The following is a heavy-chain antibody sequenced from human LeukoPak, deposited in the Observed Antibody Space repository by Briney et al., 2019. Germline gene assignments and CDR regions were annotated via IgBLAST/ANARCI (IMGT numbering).Heavy chain of an antibody. CDR3: ARRSVRGVRDYYYYMDV. J-gene: IGHJ6*03. CDR1: GVSVSGYY. V-gene: IGHV4-34*01. CDR2: INHSGST. D-gene: IGHD3-10*01. Sequence: SETLSLTSAVYGVSVSGYYWSWIRQPPGQGLEWIGEINHSGSTNYNPYLKSRVTISVDTSKNQFSLKLSSVTAADTAVYYCARRSVRGVRDYYYYMDVWGKGTTVTISS.